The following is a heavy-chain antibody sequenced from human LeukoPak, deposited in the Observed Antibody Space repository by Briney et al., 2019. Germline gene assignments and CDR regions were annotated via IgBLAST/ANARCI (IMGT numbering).Heavy chain of an antibody. Sequence: SGGSLRLSCEASGFTFSRYWMTWVRQAPGKGLEWVANIKQDGSETYYVDSVKGRFTISRDNAKSSLHLQVNSLRAEDTAVYFCARDPGPTTAAWGAFDIWGQGTVVTVSS. CDR1: GFTFSRYW. V-gene: IGHV3-7*01. J-gene: IGHJ3*02. CDR2: IKQDGSET. CDR3: ARDPGPTTAAWGAFDI. D-gene: IGHD4-11*01.